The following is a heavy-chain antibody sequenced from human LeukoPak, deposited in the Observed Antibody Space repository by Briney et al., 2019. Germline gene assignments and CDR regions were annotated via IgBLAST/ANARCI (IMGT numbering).Heavy chain of an antibody. Sequence: GGSLRLSCAASGFTFSSYEMNWVRQAPGKGLEWVSYISSSGSTIYYADSVKGRLTISRDNAKNSLYMQMNSLRAEATAVYYCAELGITMIGGVWGKGTTVTISS. CDR1: GFTFSSYE. J-gene: IGHJ6*04. V-gene: IGHV3-48*03. CDR3: AELGITMIGGV. CDR2: ISSSGSTI. D-gene: IGHD3-10*02.